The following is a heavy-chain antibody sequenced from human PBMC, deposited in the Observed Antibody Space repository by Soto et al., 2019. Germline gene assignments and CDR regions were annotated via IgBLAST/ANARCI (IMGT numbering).Heavy chain of an antibody. Sequence: QVQLVQSGAEVKKPGASVKVSCKASGYTFTSYAMHWVRQAPGQRLEWMGWINAGNGNTKYSQKFQVRVTITRDTSRGPAYMELSSLRSDDTAVDFYARDLSWFGELIASDYWGQGTLVTVSS. D-gene: IGHD3-10*01. CDR1: GYTFTSYA. CDR3: ARDLSWFGELIASDY. J-gene: IGHJ4*02. V-gene: IGHV1-3*01. CDR2: INAGNGNT.